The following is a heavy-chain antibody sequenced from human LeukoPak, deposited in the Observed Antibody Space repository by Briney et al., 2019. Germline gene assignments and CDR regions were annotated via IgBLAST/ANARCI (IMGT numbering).Heavy chain of an antibody. V-gene: IGHV3-23*01. J-gene: IGHJ4*02. D-gene: IGHD6-19*01. CDR2: ISGSDGST. CDR1: GFTFSSYV. Sequence: PGGSLRLSCAASGFTFSSYVMSWVRQAPGKGLEWVSAISGSDGSTYYADSVKGRFTISRDNSNNTLYLQVNSLRAEDTALYYCAKSRSHSSAWYGSDFDYWGQGTLVTVSS. CDR3: AKSRSHSSAWYGSDFDY.